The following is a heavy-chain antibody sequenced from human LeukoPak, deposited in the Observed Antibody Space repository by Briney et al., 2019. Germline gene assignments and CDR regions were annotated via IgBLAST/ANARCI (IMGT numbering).Heavy chain of an antibody. CDR2: LSRGGGTT. Sequence: PGGSLRLSCTGSGFNFNMFAMNWVRQAPGQGLEWVSGLSRGGGTTNYADSVKGRFTISRDKSQNMVFLQMNSLRPEDTAVYYCAKEQRIRHCSEGVCMEGYYFDYWSKGSLVTVSS. CDR1: GFNFNMFA. J-gene: IGHJ4*02. D-gene: IGHD2-8*01. CDR3: AKEQRIRHCSEGVCMEGYYFDY. V-gene: IGHV3-23*01.